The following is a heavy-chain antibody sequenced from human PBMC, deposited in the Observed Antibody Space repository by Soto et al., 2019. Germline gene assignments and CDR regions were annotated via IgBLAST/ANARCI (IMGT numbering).Heavy chain of an antibody. CDR1: GADINTYS. CDR2: IYTSASI. V-gene: IGHV4-4*07. Sequence: SETLSLTCSVSGADINTYSWTWIRQPAGKGLEWIGRIYTSASINHNPSLKGRVTLSVDTSTNQVSLRLASVTAADTAIYYCARDREAGYNFYYGMDVWGQGTTVTVSS. J-gene: IGHJ6*02. D-gene: IGHD6-19*01. CDR3: ARDREAGYNFYYGMDV.